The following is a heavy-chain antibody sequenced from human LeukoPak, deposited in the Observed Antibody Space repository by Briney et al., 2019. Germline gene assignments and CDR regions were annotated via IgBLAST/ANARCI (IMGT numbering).Heavy chain of an antibody. V-gene: IGHV1-18*04. CDR3: ARDYYDSSGYFTQPNDY. CDR2: ISAYNGNT. CDR1: GYTFTSYY. Sequence: ASVKVSCKASGYTFTSYYMHWVRQAPGQGLEWMGWISAYNGNTNYAQKLQGRVTMTTDTSTSTAYMELRSLRSDDTAVYYCARDYYDSSGYFTQPNDYWGQGTLVTVSS. J-gene: IGHJ4*02. D-gene: IGHD3-22*01.